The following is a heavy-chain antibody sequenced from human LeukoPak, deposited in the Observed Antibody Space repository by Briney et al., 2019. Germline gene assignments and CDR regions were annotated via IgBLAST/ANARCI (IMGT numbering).Heavy chain of an antibody. D-gene: IGHD4-17*01. J-gene: IGHJ3*02. Sequence: GGCLRLSCAASGFTFSSYWMSWVRQAPGKGLEWVANIKQDGSEKYYADSVKGRFTISRDNAKNSLYLQMNSLRAEDTAVYYCARDLEDYGDYGLPNAFDIWGQGTMVTVSS. V-gene: IGHV3-7*01. CDR2: IKQDGSEK. CDR3: ARDLEDYGDYGLPNAFDI. CDR1: GFTFSSYW.